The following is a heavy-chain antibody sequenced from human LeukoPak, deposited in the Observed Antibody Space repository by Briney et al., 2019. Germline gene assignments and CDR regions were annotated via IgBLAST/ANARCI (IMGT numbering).Heavy chain of an antibody. Sequence: SETLSLTCTVSGGSISSSRYYWGWIRQPPGKGLEWIGSIYYSGSTYYNPSLKSRVTISVDTSKNQFSLKLSSVTAADTAVYYCARDHMYFDLWGRGTLVTVSS. J-gene: IGHJ2*01. D-gene: IGHD2-21*01. CDR3: ARDHMYFDL. V-gene: IGHV4-39*07. CDR2: IYYSGST. CDR1: GGSISSSRYY.